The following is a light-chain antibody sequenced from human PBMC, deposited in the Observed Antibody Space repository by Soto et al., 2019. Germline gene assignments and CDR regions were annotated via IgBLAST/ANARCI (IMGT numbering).Light chain of an antibody. V-gene: IGKV3-20*01. CDR2: GAS. J-gene: IGKJ5*01. Sequence: EIVLTQSPATLSLSPGERATLSCRASQSVSNNYLAWYQQKPGQAPRLLIYGASSRAAGIPDRFSGSGSGTDFTLTISRLEPEDFAVYYCQQYGSSSTFGQGTRLEIK. CDR1: QSVSNNY. CDR3: QQYGSSST.